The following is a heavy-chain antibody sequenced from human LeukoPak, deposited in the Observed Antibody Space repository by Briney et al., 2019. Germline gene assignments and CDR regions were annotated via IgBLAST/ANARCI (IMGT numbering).Heavy chain of an antibody. D-gene: IGHD3-3*01. Sequence: SETLSLTCTVSGGSISSGSYYWSWIRQPAGKGLEWIGRIYTSGSTNYNPSLKSRVTISVDTSKNQFSLKLSSVTAADTAVYYCARETARITIFGVVPRFWFDYWGQGTLVTVSS. V-gene: IGHV4-61*02. CDR1: GGSISSGSYY. J-gene: IGHJ4*02. CDR3: ARETARITIFGVVPRFWFDY. CDR2: IYTSGST.